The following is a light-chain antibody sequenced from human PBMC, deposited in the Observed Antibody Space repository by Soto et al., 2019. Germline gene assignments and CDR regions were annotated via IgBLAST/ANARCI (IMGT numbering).Light chain of an antibody. J-gene: IGKJ5*01. CDR2: GVS. V-gene: IGKV3-15*01. CDR3: QQRSNWPLEVT. CDR1: QSVSVN. Sequence: EILMTQSPGTLSVSPGERATLSCGASQSVSVNLAWYQQKPGQAPRLLIYGVSTRATGIPARLSGSESGKEFTLTISSLEAEDFAVYYCQQRSNWPLEVTFGQGTRLEIK.